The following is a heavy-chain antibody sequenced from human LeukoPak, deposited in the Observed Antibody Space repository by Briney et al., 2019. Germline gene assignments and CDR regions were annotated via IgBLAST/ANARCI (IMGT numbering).Heavy chain of an antibody. CDR1: GYTFTGCY. Sequence: ASVKVSCKASGYTFTGCYMHWVRQAPGQGLEWMGLINPNSGGTNYAQKFQGRVTMTRDTSISTAYMELSRLRSDDTAVYYCARDRGITMIVVGLFDYWGQGTLVTVSS. V-gene: IGHV1-2*02. J-gene: IGHJ4*02. CDR2: INPNSGGT. CDR3: ARDRGITMIVVGLFDY. D-gene: IGHD3-22*01.